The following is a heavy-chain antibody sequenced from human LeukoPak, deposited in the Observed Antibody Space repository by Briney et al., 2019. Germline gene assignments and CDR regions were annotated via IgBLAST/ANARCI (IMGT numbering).Heavy chain of an antibody. Sequence: PGGSLRLSCAASGFTLSSYGMHWVRQAPGKGLEWVAFIRYDGSNKYYADSVKGRFTISRDNSKNTLYLQMNSLRAEDTAVYYCAKDGLGYCSSTSCYAGSDYWGQGTLVTVSS. J-gene: IGHJ4*02. CDR2: IRYDGSNK. CDR3: AKDGLGYCSSTSCYAGSDY. V-gene: IGHV3-30*02. CDR1: GFTLSSYG. D-gene: IGHD2-2*01.